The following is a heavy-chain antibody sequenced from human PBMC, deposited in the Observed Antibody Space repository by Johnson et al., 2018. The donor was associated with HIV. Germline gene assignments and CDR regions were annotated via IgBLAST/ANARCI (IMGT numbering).Heavy chain of an antibody. CDR2: ISYVGSNK. J-gene: IGHJ3*02. CDR1: GFIFSDYY. CDR3: AKLKRRGDQDDAFDI. Sequence: QVQLVESGGGLVKPGGSLRLSCAASGFIFSDYYMSWIRQAPGKGLEWVAVISYVGSNKYYADSVKGRFTISRDNSKNTLYLQMNSLRAEDTAIYYCAKLKRRGDQDDAFDIWGQGTMVTVSS. D-gene: IGHD2-2*01. V-gene: IGHV3-30*18.